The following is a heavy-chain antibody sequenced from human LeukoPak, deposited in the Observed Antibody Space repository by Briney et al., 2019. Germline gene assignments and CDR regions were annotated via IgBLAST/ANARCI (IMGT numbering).Heavy chain of an antibody. CDR2: ISNTGGTT. CDR3: ARDRYSSGWYGDFDC. Sequence: GGSLRLSCAASGFTFNSYGMSWVRQAPGKGLEWVSAISNTGGTTYYADSVKGRFTISRDNSKNTLYLQMNSLRAEDTAVYYCARDRYSSGWYGDFDCWGQGTLVTVSS. J-gene: IGHJ4*02. V-gene: IGHV3-23*01. D-gene: IGHD6-19*01. CDR1: GFTFNSYG.